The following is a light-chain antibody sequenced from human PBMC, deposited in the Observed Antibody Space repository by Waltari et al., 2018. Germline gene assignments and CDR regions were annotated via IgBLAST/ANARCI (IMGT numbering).Light chain of an antibody. Sequence: QSALTQPRSVSGSPGQSVTISCTGTRSDVGGSNYVSWYQQYPGTAPKLIIFDVSKRPSGVPDRFSGSKSGNTASLTISGLQAEDEADYHCCSYAGSYTWVFGGGTKLTVL. J-gene: IGLJ3*02. CDR2: DVS. V-gene: IGLV2-11*01. CDR3: CSYAGSYTWV. CDR1: RSDVGGSNY.